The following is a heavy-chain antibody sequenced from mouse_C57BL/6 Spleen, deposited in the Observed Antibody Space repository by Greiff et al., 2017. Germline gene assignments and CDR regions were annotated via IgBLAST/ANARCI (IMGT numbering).Heavy chain of an antibody. CDR3: ARSGVLWYFDV. Sequence: VKLMESGPELVKPGASVKISCKASGYAFSSSWMNWVKQRPGKGLEWIGRIYPGDGDTNYNGKFKGKATLTADKSSSTAYMQLSSLTSEDSAVYFCARSGVLWYFDVWGTGTTVTVSS. J-gene: IGHJ1*03. D-gene: IGHD2-14*01. V-gene: IGHV1-82*01. CDR1: GYAFSSSW. CDR2: IYPGDGDT.